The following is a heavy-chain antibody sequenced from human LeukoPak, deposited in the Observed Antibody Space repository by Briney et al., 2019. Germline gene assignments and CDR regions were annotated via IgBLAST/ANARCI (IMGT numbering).Heavy chain of an antibody. CDR1: GFTVSSNY. J-gene: IGHJ4*02. Sequence: GGSLRLSCAASGFTVSSNYMNWVRQAPGKGLEWVSVLFSDGSTYYADSVKGRFTVSRDSSKNTLFLQMNSLRAEDTAVYYCARETYYYDSSGYYRRPYFDYWGQGTLVTVSS. CDR2: LFSDGST. CDR3: ARETYYYDSSGYYRRPYFDY. V-gene: IGHV3-66*01. D-gene: IGHD3-22*01.